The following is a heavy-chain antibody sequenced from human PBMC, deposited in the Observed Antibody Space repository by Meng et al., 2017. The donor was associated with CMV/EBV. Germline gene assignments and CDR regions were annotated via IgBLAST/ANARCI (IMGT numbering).Heavy chain of an antibody. Sequence: SETLSLTCTVSGGSISSSSYYWGWIRQPPGKGLEWIGSIYYSGSTYYNPSLKSRVTISVDTSKNQFPLKLSSVTAADTAVYYCARDTIAASGEGMDVWGQGTTVTVSS. CDR3: ARDTIAASGEGMDV. D-gene: IGHD6-13*01. J-gene: IGHJ6*02. CDR2: IYYSGST. CDR1: GGSISSSSYY. V-gene: IGHV4-39*06.